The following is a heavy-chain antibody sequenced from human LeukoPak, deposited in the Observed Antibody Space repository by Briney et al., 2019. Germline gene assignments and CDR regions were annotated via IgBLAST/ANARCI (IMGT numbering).Heavy chain of an antibody. CDR1: GYTFTSYD. CDR3: ASGSYYYDSSGLDY. D-gene: IGHD3-22*01. J-gene: IGHJ4*02. V-gene: IGHV1-8*03. Sequence: ASVKVSCKASGYTFTSYDINWVRQATGQGLEWMGWMNPNSGNTGYAQKFQGRVTITRNTSISAAYMELSSLRSEDTAVYYCASGSYYYDSSGLDYWGQGTLVTVSS. CDR2: MNPNSGNT.